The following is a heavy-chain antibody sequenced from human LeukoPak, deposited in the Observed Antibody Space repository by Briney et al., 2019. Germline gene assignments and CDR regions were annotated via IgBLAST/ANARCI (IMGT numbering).Heavy chain of an antibody. CDR1: GYTFTSYG. D-gene: IGHD2-15*01. V-gene: IGHV1-69*05. Sequence: ASVKVSCKASGYTFTSYGISWVRQAPGQGLEWMGGIIPIFGTANYAQKFQGRVTITTDESTSAAYMELSSLRSEDTAVYYCARVPDRRVVVAATPYYYYMDVWGKGTTVTVSS. J-gene: IGHJ6*03. CDR3: ARVPDRRVVVAATPYYYYMDV. CDR2: IIPIFGTA.